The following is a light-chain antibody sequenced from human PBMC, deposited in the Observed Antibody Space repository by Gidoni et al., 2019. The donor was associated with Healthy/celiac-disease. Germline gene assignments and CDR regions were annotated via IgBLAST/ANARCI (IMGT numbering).Light chain of an antibody. J-gene: IGKJ1*01. CDR2: GAS. CDR1: QSVSSN. Sequence: EIVMTQSPATLSVSPGERATLSCRASQSVSSNLAWYQQKPGQAPRLRIYGASTRATGIPARFSGSGSGTEFTRTISSLQSEDFAVYYCQQYNNWPPWTFGQGTKGGNQT. V-gene: IGKV3-15*01. CDR3: QQYNNWPPWT.